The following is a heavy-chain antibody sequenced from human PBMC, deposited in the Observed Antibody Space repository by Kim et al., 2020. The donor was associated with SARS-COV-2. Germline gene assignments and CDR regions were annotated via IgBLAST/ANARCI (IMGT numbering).Heavy chain of an antibody. J-gene: IGHJ4*02. CDR1: GGSISSGGYY. V-gene: IGHV4-31*03. CDR3: AGSHPVPIIWFGEAYFDS. D-gene: IGHD3-10*01. CDR2: IYYSGST. Sequence: SETLSLTCTVSGGSISSGGYYWSWIRQHPGKGLEWIGCIYYSGSTYYNPSLKSRVTISVDTSKNQFSLKLSSVTAADTAVYYCAGSHPVPIIWFGEAYFDSWGQGTLVTVSS.